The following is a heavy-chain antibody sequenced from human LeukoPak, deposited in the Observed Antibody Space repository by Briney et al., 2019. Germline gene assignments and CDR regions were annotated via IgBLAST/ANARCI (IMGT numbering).Heavy chain of an antibody. CDR3: SSPSSFRGVNYYYYMDV. CDR2: IRYDGSNK. Sequence: GGSLRLSCAASGFTFSSYGMHWVRQAPGKGLEWVAFIRYDGSNKYYADSVKGRFTISRDNSKNTLYLQMNSLRAEDTAVYYCSSPSSFRGVNYYYYMDVWGKGTTVTISS. D-gene: IGHD3-10*01. CDR1: GFTFSSYG. J-gene: IGHJ6*03. V-gene: IGHV3-30*02.